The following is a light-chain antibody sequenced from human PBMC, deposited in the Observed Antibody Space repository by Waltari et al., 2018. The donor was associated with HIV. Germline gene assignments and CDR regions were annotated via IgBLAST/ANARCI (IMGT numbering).Light chain of an antibody. Sequence: DVVMTQSPLSLPVTIGQPASISCRSSHTLVYSDGNTYLTWFHQRPGQSPRRLIYQVSIRDSGVPDRFSGGWSGTDFTLRINRVEAEDVGLYFCMQGAHWPYTFGQGTKLEI. CDR3: MQGAHWPYT. J-gene: IGKJ2*01. CDR2: QVS. CDR1: HTLVYSDGNTY. V-gene: IGKV2-30*01.